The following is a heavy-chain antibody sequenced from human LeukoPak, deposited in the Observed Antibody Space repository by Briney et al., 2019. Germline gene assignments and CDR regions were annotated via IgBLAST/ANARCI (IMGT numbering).Heavy chain of an antibody. Sequence: SETLSLTCTVSGGSISSYYWSWVRQPAGKGLEWIGRIYTSGSTNYNPSLKSRVTISVDTSKNQFSLKLSSVTAADTAVYYCARGRLIGYDFWSGYYWEDYYYYMDVWGKGTTVTVSS. J-gene: IGHJ6*03. CDR1: GGSISSYY. CDR2: IYTSGST. V-gene: IGHV4-4*07. D-gene: IGHD3-3*01. CDR3: ARGRLIGYDFWSGYYWEDYYYYMDV.